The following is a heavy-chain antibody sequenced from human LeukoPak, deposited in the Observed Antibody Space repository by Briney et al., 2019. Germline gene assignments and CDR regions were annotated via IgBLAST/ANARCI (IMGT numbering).Heavy chain of an antibody. V-gene: IGHV1-46*01. J-gene: IGHJ4*02. Sequence: ASVKVSCKASGYTFTSYYMHWVRQAPGQGLEWMGIINPSGGSTSYAPKFQGRVTMTRDTSTSTVYMELSSLRSEDTAVYYCATGAAVAVLDYWGQGTLVTVSS. CDR2: INPSGGST. CDR3: ATGAAVAVLDY. CDR1: GYTFTSYY. D-gene: IGHD6-19*01.